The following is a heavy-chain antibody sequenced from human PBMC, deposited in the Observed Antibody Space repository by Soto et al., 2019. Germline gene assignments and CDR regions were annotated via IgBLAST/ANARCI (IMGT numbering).Heavy chain of an antibody. J-gene: IGHJ4*02. Sequence: SETLSLTCTVSGGSISSRSYYWGWIRQPPGKGLEWIGSIYYSGSTYYNPSLKSRVTIYIDTSKNQFSLKVRSVTAADTALYYCATSIAARHSKFLFDYWGQGTLVTVSS. CDR3: ATSIAARHSKFLFDY. CDR1: GGSISSRSYY. CDR2: IYYSGST. D-gene: IGHD6-6*01. V-gene: IGHV4-39*01.